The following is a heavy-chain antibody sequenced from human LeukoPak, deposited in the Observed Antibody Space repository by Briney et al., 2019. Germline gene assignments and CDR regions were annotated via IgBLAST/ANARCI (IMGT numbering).Heavy chain of an antibody. V-gene: IGHV3-23*01. Sequence: GGSLRLSCAASGFTFSSYAMSWVRQAPGKGLEWVSAISGSGGSTYYADSVKGQFTISRDNSKNTLYLQMNSLRAEDTAVYYCAKSTLLTNSGFDYWGQGTLVTVSS. CDR3: AKSTLLTNSGFDY. D-gene: IGHD3-9*01. CDR2: ISGSGGST. J-gene: IGHJ4*02. CDR1: GFTFSSYA.